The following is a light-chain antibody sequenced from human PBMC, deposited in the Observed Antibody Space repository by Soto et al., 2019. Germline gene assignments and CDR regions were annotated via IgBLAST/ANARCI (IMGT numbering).Light chain of an antibody. CDR2: EVN. CDR1: NSDVGKYDF. Sequence: QSVLTQPPSVSAAPGQKVTISCSGTNSDVGKYDFVSWYQHYPDKAPKFIIYEVNKRPSGVSHRFSGSKSGSTASLTISGLQAEDEAHYYCCSYTSSETVVFGGGTKVTVL. CDR3: CSYTSSETVV. V-gene: IGLV2-23*02. J-gene: IGLJ3*02.